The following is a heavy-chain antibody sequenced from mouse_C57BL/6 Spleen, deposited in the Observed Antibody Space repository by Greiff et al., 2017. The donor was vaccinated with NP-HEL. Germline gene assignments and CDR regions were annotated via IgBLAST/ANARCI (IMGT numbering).Heavy chain of an antibody. CDR2: INPNNGGT. J-gene: IGHJ1*03. CDR3: ARAYYYGSRDWYFDV. D-gene: IGHD1-1*01. Sequence: LVEPGASVKMSCKASGYTFTDYNMHWVKQSHGKSLEWIGYINPNNGGTSYNQKFKGKATLTVNKSSSTAYMELRSLTSEDSAVYYCARAYYYGSRDWYFDVWGTGTTVTVSS. V-gene: IGHV1-22*01. CDR1: GYTFTDYN.